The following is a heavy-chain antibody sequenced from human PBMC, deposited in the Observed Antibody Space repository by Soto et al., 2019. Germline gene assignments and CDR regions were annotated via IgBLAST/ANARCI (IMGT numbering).Heavy chain of an antibody. CDR2: IYYTGST. CDR1: GGSISPYF. CDR3: AREGGYFDSSAYGAYHYLGVDV. V-gene: IGHV4-4*07. D-gene: IGHD3-22*01. Sequence: SETLSLTCTVSGGSISPYFWSWIRQPAGGGLEWIGRIYYTGSTNYNTSLKSRVTMSLDTSRKQFSLKMSSVSAADTAVYYCAREGGYFDSSAYGAYHYLGVDVWGQGTTVTVSS. J-gene: IGHJ6*02.